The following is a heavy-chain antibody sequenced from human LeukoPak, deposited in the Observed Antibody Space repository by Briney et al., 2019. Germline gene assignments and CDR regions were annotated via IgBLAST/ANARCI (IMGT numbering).Heavy chain of an antibody. CDR3: ARGKEMTAVAGYYSFDY. J-gene: IGHJ4*02. CDR2: IYSSGST. V-gene: IGHV4-4*07. CDR1: GGSISGHY. D-gene: IGHD6-19*01. Sequence: PLETLSLTRTVSGGSISGHYWTWIRQPAGRGLEWIGRIYSSGSTYYNPSLMSRVTISLDTSNNQFSLRVTSVTAADTAVYYCARGKEMTAVAGYYSFDYWGQGTLVSVSS.